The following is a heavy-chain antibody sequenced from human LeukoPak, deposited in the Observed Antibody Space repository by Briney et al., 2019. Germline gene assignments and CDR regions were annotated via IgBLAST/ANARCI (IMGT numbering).Heavy chain of an antibody. CDR1: GFTLSSYG. CDR3: AKDSGGSYNNWFDP. D-gene: IGHD1-26*01. CDR2: ISYDGSNK. Sequence: PGRSLRLSCAASGFTLSSYGMHWVRQAPGKGLEWVAVISYDGSNKYYADSVKGRFTISRDNSKNTLYLQMNSLRAEDTAVYYCAKDSGGSYNNWFDPWGQGTLVTVSS. V-gene: IGHV3-30*18. J-gene: IGHJ5*02.